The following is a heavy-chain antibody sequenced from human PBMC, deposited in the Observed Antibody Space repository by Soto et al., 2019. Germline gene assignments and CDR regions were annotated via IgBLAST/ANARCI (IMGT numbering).Heavy chain of an antibody. CDR2: IYYSGST. D-gene: IGHD3-3*01. CDR3: ARHSPRSRLRFLEWLDSHFDY. V-gene: IGHV4-39*01. CDR1: GGSISSSSYY. Sequence: SETLSLTCTVSGGSISSSSYYWGWIRQPPGKGLEWIGSIYYSGSTYYNPSLKSRVTISVDTSKNQFSLKLSSVTAADTAVYYCARHSPRSRLRFLEWLDSHFDYWGQGTLVTVSS. J-gene: IGHJ4*02.